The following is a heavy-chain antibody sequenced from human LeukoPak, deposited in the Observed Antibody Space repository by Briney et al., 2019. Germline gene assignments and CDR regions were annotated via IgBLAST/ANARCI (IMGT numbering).Heavy chain of an antibody. CDR2: IYHSGST. Sequence: SETLSLTCTVSGDSISSGYYWTWIRQPPGKGLEWIGEIYHSGSTNYNPSLKSRVTISVDTSKNQFSLKLYSVTAADTAVYYCARGGDYGDYVFHYWGQGTLVTVSS. D-gene: IGHD4-17*01. J-gene: IGHJ4*02. V-gene: IGHV4-38-2*02. CDR1: GDSISSGYY. CDR3: ARGGDYGDYVFHY.